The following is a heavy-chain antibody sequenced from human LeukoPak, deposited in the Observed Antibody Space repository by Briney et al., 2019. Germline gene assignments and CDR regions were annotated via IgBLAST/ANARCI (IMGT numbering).Heavy chain of an antibody. J-gene: IGHJ4*02. CDR2: ISSSSSTI. D-gene: IGHD3-16*02. CDR3: ARSGAYYVWGSYRYTHFDY. Sequence: GGSLRLSCAASGFTFSSYSMNWVRQAPGKGLEWVSYISSSSSTIYYADSVKGRFTISRDNAKNSLYLQMNSLRAEDTAVYYCARSGAYYVWGSYRYTHFDYWGQGTLVTVSS. CDR1: GFTFSSYS. V-gene: IGHV3-48*04.